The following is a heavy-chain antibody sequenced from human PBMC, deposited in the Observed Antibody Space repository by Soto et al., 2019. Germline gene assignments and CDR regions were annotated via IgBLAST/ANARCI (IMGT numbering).Heavy chain of an antibody. V-gene: IGHV3-33*01. D-gene: IGHD3-10*01. J-gene: IGHJ3*02. CDR2: VWHDGSRK. CDR3: ARDAYGTAGQGGAFDI. Sequence: HVQLVESGGGVVQPGRSLRLSCATSGFTYGHFGMHWARQAPGKGLEWVAVVWHDGSRKLYADSVRGRFTISRDDFKKTLDLQMNSLRVEDTAVYYCARDAYGTAGQGGAFDIWGQGTVVIVSS. CDR1: GFTYGHFG.